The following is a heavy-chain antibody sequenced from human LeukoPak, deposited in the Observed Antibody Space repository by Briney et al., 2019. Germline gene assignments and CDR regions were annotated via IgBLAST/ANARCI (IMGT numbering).Heavy chain of an antibody. CDR2: ISGSSSGSTLIT. CDR3: ARDFWSGYYTED. CDR1: GIIFRTYA. V-gene: IGHV3-48*04. D-gene: IGHD3-3*01. J-gene: IGHJ4*02. Sequence: GGSLRLSCEFSGIIFRTYAINWVRQAPGKGLEWISYISGSSSGSTLITQYADSVKGRFTISRDNAKNSLYLEMDSLRAEDTAVYYCARDFWSGYYTEDWGQGALVIVSS.